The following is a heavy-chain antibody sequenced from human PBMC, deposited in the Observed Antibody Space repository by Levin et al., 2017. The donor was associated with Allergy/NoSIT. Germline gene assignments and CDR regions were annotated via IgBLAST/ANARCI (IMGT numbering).Heavy chain of an antibody. CDR1: GGSFSGYY. Sequence: GSLRLSCAVYGGSFSGYYWSWIRQPPGKGLEWIGEINHSGSTNYNPSLKSRVTISVDTSKNQFSLKLSSVTAADTAVYYCARPRTYYSSSSDFQHWGQGTLVTVSS. V-gene: IGHV4-34*01. CDR2: INHSGST. D-gene: IGHD6-13*01. CDR3: ARPRTYYSSSSDFQH. J-gene: IGHJ1*01.